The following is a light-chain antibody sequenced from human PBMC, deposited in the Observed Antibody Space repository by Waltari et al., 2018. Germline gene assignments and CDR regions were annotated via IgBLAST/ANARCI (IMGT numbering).Light chain of an antibody. CDR1: GEYSAYA. Sequence: LVLTQSPSASASLGASVKLTCSLPGEYSAYAIAWHQQQPLKGPRYLMTVNSDGSHKKGDGISERFSGSSSDLDRYLIISRLQSDHEADYFCQTWGTGIQVFGSGTKLTVL. V-gene: IGLV4-69*01. CDR2: VNSDGSH. CDR3: QTWGTGIQV. J-gene: IGLJ3*02.